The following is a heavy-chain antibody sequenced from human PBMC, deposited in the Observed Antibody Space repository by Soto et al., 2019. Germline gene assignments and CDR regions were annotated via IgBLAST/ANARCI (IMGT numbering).Heavy chain of an antibody. J-gene: IGHJ4*02. CDR1: GFIFNNYI. V-gene: IGHV3-21*03. CDR3: ARGSYDVLTAYYNIDY. D-gene: IGHD3-9*01. CDR2: ISSSSTYI. Sequence: GGSLRLSCVASGFIFNNYIMHWVRQAPGEGLEWVSSISSSSTYIYYADPVKGRFTISRDNAKNSLYLQMTSLRVGDTAVYFCARGSYDVLTAYYNIDYWGQGVLVTVSS.